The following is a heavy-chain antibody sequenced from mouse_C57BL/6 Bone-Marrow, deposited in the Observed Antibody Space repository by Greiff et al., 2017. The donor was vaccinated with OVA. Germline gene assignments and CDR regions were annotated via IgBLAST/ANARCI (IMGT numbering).Heavy chain of an antibody. J-gene: IGHJ1*03. CDR2: LYPGSGST. CDR1: GYTFTSYW. V-gene: IGHV1-55*01. CDR3: ATPLPGYFDV. Sequence: QVQLQQPGAELVKPGASVKMSCKASGYTFTSYWITWVKQRPGQGLEWIGDLYPGSGSTNYNEKFKSKATLTVDTSSSTAYMQLSSLTSEDSAVYYCATPLPGYFDVWGTGTTVTVSS.